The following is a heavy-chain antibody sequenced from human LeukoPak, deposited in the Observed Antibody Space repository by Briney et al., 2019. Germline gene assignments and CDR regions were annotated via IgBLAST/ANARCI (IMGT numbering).Heavy chain of an antibody. J-gene: IGHJ4*02. CDR1: GFTFSSYG. V-gene: IGHV3-33*06. D-gene: IGHD3-10*01. CDR2: IWYDGSNK. CDR3: AKAAYGSGGIDY. Sequence: PGGSPRLSCAASGFTFSSYGMHWVRQAPGKGLEWVAVIWYDGSNKYYADSVKGRFTISRDNSKNTLYLQMNSLRAEDTAVYYCAKAAYGSGGIDYWGQGTLVTVSS.